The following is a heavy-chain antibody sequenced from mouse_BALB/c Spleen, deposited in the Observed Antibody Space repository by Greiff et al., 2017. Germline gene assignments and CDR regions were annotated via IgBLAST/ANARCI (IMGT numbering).Heavy chain of an antibody. J-gene: IGHJ3*01. CDR3: AIYYGNFAWFAY. V-gene: IGHV3-6*02. Sequence: EVKLQESGPGLVKPSQSLSLTCSVTGYSITSGYYWNWIRQFPGNKLEWMGYISYDGSNNYNPSLKNRISITRDTSKNQFFLKLNSVTTEDTATYYCAIYYGNFAWFAYWGQGTLVTVSA. D-gene: IGHD2-1*01. CDR1: GYSITSGYY. CDR2: ISYDGSN.